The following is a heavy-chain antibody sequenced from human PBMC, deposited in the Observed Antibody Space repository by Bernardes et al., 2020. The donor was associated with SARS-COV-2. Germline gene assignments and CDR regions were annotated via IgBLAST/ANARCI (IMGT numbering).Heavy chain of an antibody. V-gene: IGHV4-30-2*01. CDR2: IYHNGNT. J-gene: IGHJ4*01. D-gene: IGHD4-17*01. CDR1: GGSISSGGSS. CDR3: AGRTGTTVTTSFDF. Sequence: SETLSLTCAVSGGSISSGGSSWSWIRQPPGKGLEWIGYIYHNGNTYYNPSLKGRVTISVDTSKNQFSLKLSSVTAADTAVYYCAGRTGTTVTTSFDFWGHGTLVTVSS.